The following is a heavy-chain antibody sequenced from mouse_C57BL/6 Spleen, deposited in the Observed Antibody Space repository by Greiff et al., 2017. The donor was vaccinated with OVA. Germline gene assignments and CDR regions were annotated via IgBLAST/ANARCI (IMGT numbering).Heavy chain of an antibody. Sequence: QVQLQQPGAELVKPGASVKLSCKASGYTFTSYWMQWVNQRPGQGLEWIGEIDPSDSYTNYNQKFKGKATLTVDTSSSTAYMQLSSLTSEDSAVYYCARSSYGSSYGYFDVWGTGTTVTVSS. J-gene: IGHJ1*03. CDR1: GYTFTSYW. CDR2: IDPSDSYT. V-gene: IGHV1-50*01. D-gene: IGHD1-1*01. CDR3: ARSSYGSSYGYFDV.